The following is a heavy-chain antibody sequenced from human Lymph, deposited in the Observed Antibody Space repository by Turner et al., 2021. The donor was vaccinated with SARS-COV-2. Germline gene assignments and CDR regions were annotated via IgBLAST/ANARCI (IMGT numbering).Heavy chain of an antibody. D-gene: IGHD3-10*01. Sequence: EVQLVESGGGWIQPGGSLRLSCAASVFTVSSNYMSWVRQAPGKGLEWVSVIYSGCSTYYADSVKGRFTISRDNSKNTLYLQMNSLRAEDTAVYYCARVLPFGDYFDYWGQGTLVTVSS. V-gene: IGHV3-53*01. CDR2: IYSGCST. CDR3: ARVLPFGDYFDY. CDR1: VFTVSSNY. J-gene: IGHJ4*02.